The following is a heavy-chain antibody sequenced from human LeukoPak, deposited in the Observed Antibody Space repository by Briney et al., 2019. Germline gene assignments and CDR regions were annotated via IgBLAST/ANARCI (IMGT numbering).Heavy chain of an antibody. CDR3: GKFEGGTIPSWFNDY. Sequence: GGSLRLSCAASAFIFSDYARGWVRQAPGKGLEWVSTINNTTYPTFYAYSVKGRFTISRANPKNTLYLQMKRPRTGDTGGDFCGKFEGGTIPSWFNDYGGQGILVTVHS. J-gene: IGHJ4*02. CDR2: INNTTYPT. V-gene: IGHV3-23*01. D-gene: IGHD6-13*01. CDR1: AFIFSDYA.